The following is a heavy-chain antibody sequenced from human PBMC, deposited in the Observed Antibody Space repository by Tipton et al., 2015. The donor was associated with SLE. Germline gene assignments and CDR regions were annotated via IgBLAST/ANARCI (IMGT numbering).Heavy chain of an antibody. CDR3: ARDRDSYGHFDY. V-gene: IGHV1-46*01. D-gene: IGHD5-18*01. CDR2: INPNGGST. Sequence: QLVQSGAEVKKPGASLKVSCKASGYTFSSYHMHWVRQAPGQGLEWMGIINPNGGSTRYAQKFQGRVTMTTDTSTSTVYMELSSLRSEDTAVYYCARDRDSYGHFDYWGRGTLVAVSS. CDR1: GYTFSSYH. J-gene: IGHJ4*02.